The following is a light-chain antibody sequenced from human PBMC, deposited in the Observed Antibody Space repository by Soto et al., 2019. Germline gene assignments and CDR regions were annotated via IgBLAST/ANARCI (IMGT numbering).Light chain of an antibody. CDR1: QSVSSSY. Sequence: EIVLTQAPGTLSLSPGERATLSCSASQSVSSSYLAWYQQKPGQAPRLLIYGASNRATGIPARFSGSGSGTDFTLTISSLEPEDFAVYYCQQRSNWPPTFGQGTKVDIK. J-gene: IGKJ1*01. CDR3: QQRSNWPPT. CDR2: GAS. V-gene: IGKV3D-20*02.